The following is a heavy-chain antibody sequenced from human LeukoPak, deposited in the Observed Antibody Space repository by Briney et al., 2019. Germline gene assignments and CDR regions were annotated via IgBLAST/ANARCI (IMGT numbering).Heavy chain of an antibody. Sequence: PGGSLRLSCAASGFTVSRNYMSWVRQAPGKGLEWVSVLYSDGSTYHADSVKGRFTVSRDNSKNTLYLQMNSLRAEDTAVYYCAKAPHNKGDYFDYWGQGTLVTVSS. V-gene: IGHV3-53*01. CDR1: GFTVSRNY. J-gene: IGHJ4*02. CDR2: LYSDGST. D-gene: IGHD1-26*01. CDR3: AKAPHNKGDYFDY.